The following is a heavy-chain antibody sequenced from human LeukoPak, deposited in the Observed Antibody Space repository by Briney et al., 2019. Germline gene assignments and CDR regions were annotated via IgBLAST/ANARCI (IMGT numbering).Heavy chain of an antibody. CDR2: ISSSSSYI. J-gene: IGHJ4*02. CDR1: GYSSNTYA. CDR3: ARDYRSGGSCYYYFDY. D-gene: IGHD2-15*01. V-gene: IGHV3-21*01. Sequence: PGGSLRLSCEVSGYSSNTYAMSWVRQAPGKGLEWVSSISSSSSYIYYADSVKGRFTISRDNAKNSLYLQMNSLRAEDTAVYYCARDYRSGGSCYYYFDYWGQGTLVTVSS.